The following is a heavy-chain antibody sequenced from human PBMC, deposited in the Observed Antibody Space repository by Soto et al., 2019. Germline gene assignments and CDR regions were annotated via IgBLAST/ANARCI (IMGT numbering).Heavy chain of an antibody. CDR2: IYYSGST. J-gene: IGHJ4*02. CDR3: ARQTDPTRIDY. V-gene: IGHV4-39*01. CDR1: GGSISSSSYY. Sequence: QLQLQESGPGLVKPSETLSLTCTVSGGSISSSSYYWGWIRQPPGKGLEWIGSIYYSGSTYYNPSLKSRVTISVDTSKKQFSLKLSSVTAADTAVYYCARQTDPTRIDYWGQGTLVTVSS.